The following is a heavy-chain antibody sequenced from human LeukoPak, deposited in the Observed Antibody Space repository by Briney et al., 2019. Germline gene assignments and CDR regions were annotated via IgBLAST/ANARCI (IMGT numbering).Heavy chain of an antibody. V-gene: IGHV4-4*02. CDR1: GGSITSSNW. CDR3: ATAGSSSWYKSFQH. CDR2: VYHSGST. D-gene: IGHD6-13*01. Sequence: SETLSLTCGVSGGSITSSNWWTWVRQPPGMWLEWIGEVYHSGSTYYNPSLKSRVTISVDKSKNQFSLRLSSVTAADTAVYYCATAGSSSWYKSFQHWGQGTLVTVSS. J-gene: IGHJ1*01.